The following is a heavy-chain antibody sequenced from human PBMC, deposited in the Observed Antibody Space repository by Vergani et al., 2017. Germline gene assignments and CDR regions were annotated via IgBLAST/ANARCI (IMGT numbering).Heavy chain of an antibody. Sequence: QVQLVQSGAEVKKPGSSVKVSFKASGGTFSSYAISWVRQAPGQGLEWMGGIIPIFGTANYAQKFQGRVTMTADESTSTAYMELSSLRSEDTAVYYCARAPLTTVVRGAYWYFDLWGRGTLVTVSS. CDR3: ARAPLTTVVRGAYWYFDL. V-gene: IGHV1-69*01. CDR1: GGTFSSYA. D-gene: IGHD4-23*01. J-gene: IGHJ2*01. CDR2: IIPIFGTA.